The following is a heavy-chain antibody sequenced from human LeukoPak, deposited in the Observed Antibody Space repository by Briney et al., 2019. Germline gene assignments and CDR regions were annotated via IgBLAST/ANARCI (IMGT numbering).Heavy chain of an antibody. CDR1: GYTFTGYY. J-gene: IGHJ4*02. D-gene: IGHD3-9*01. CDR2: INPNSGGT. V-gene: IGHV1-2*02. CDR3: ARDPIRDYDILTGLDY. Sequence: ASVKVSCKASGYTFTGYYMHWVRQAPGQGLEWMGWINPNSGGTNYTQKFQGRVTMTRDTSISTAYMELSRLRSDDTAVYYCARDPIRDYDILTGLDYWGQGTLVTVSS.